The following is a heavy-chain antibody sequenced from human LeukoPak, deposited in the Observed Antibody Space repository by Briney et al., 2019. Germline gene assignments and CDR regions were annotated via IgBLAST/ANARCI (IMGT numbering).Heavy chain of an antibody. CDR1: GGSVSSGSYY. J-gene: IGHJ4*02. Sequence: SETLSLTCTVSGGSVSSGSYYWSWIRQPPGKGLEWIGYIYYSGSTNYNPSLKSRVTISVDTSKNQFSLKLSSVTAAGTAVYYCARGIAVAGRNFDYWGQGTLVFVSP. D-gene: IGHD6-19*01. CDR3: ARGIAVAGRNFDY. V-gene: IGHV4-61*01. CDR2: IYYSGST.